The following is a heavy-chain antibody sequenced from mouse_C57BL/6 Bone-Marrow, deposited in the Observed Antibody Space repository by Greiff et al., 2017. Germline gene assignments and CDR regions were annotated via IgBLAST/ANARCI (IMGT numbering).Heavy chain of an antibody. CDR2: IYPRSGNT. Sequence: QVQLKQSGAELARPGASVKLSCKASGYTFTSYGISWVKQRTGQGLEWIGEIYPRSGNTYYNEKFKGKATLTADKSSSTAYMELRSLTSEDSAVYFCARPPLYYGSSYNFDYWGQGTTLTVSS. D-gene: IGHD1-1*01. CDR1: GYTFTSYG. V-gene: IGHV1-81*01. CDR3: ARPPLYYGSSYNFDY. J-gene: IGHJ2*01.